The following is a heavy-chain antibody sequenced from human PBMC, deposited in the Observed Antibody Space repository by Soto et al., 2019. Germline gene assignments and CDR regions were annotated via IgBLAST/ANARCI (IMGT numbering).Heavy chain of an antibody. V-gene: IGHV3-48*01. CDR3: AVDYYYMDV. CDR1: GISFSTYA. Sequence: GGSLRLSCTASGISFSTYAMNWVRQAPGKGLEWVSYISSGSSTIYYAESVKGRFTISRDNAKKSLFLQMNSLRAEDTAVYYCAVDYYYMDVWGKGTTVTVSS. CDR2: ISSGSSTI. J-gene: IGHJ6*03.